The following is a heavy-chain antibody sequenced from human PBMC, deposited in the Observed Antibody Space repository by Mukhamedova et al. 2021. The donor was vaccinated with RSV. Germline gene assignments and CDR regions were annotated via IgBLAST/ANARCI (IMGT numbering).Heavy chain of an antibody. V-gene: IGHV3-23*01. J-gene: IGHJ6*02. D-gene: IGHD5-24*01. CDR2: ISGSGVST. CDR3: AKDYEDAYKSYYYCGMDV. Sequence: GLQWVSTISGSGVSTYYADSVKGRFTISRDNSENTVYMQMNSLRAEDTAVYYCAKDYEDAYKSYYYCGMDVWGQGTTVTVSS.